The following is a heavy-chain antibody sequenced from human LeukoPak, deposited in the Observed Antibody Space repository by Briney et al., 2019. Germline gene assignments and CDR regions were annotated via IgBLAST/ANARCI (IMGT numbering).Heavy chain of an antibody. CDR3: AKIYGGYYGNAFDI. Sequence: PGGSLRLSCAASGFTVSSNYMSWVRQAPGKGLEWVSAISGSGGSTYYADSVKGRFTISRDNSKNTLYLQMNSLRAEDTAVYYCAKIYGGYYGNAFDIWGQGTMVTVSS. CDR1: GFTVSSNY. D-gene: IGHD3-22*01. CDR2: ISGSGGST. V-gene: IGHV3-23*01. J-gene: IGHJ3*02.